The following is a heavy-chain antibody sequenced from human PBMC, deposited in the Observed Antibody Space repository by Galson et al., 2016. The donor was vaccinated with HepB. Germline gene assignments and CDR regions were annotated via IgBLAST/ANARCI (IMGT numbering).Heavy chain of an antibody. V-gene: IGHV4-59*01. CDR2: LFYSRSS. J-gene: IGHJ4*02. CDR1: GGAITGYY. CDR3: ASRGYSYGIDY. Sequence: ETLSLTCSVSGGAITGYYWSWIRQPPGKGREWIGYLFYSRSSNFNPSLKGRATISLDTSNRQFSLELTSVTAADTAVYYCASRGYSYGIDYWSPGTLVTVSS. D-gene: IGHD5-18*01.